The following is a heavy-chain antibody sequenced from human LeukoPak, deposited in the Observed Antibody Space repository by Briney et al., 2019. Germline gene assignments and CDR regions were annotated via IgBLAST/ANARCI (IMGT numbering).Heavy chain of an antibody. D-gene: IGHD6-13*01. Sequence: SETLSLTCTVSGGSISSYYWSWIRQPPGKGLEWIGYIYYSGSTNYNPSLKSRVTISVDTSKNQCSLKLSSVTAADTAVYYCARHNDIAAAGNNWFDPWGQGTLVTVSS. CDR3: ARHNDIAAAGNNWFDP. CDR1: GGSISSYY. V-gene: IGHV4-59*08. CDR2: IYYSGST. J-gene: IGHJ5*02.